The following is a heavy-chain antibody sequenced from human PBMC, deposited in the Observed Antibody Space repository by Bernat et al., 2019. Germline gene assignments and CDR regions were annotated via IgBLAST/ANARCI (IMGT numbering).Heavy chain of an antibody. CDR2: IISDGSST. D-gene: IGHD3-9*01. CDR1: GFTFSSYW. CDR3: ARDLTFYYDILTGYYRGYYYGMDV. J-gene: IGHJ6*02. V-gene: IGHV3-74*01. Sequence: EVQLVESGGGLVQPGGSLRLSCAASGFTFSSYWMHWVRQAPGKGLVWVSRIISDGSSTSYADSVKGRFTISRDNAKNTLYLQRNSLRAEDTAVYYCARDLTFYYDILTGYYRGYYYGMDVWGQGTTVTVSS.